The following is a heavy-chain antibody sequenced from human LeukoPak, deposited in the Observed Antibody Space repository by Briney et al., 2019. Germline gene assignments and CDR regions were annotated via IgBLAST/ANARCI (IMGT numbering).Heavy chain of an antibody. J-gene: IGHJ4*02. V-gene: IGHV4-34*01. CDR3: ARGGGITMIVVVTAPFDY. D-gene: IGHD3-22*01. CDR1: GGSFSGYY. CDR2: INHSGST. Sequence: SETLSLTCAVYGGSFSGYYWSWIRQPPGKGLEWIGEINHSGSTNYNPSLKRRVTISVDTSKNQFSLKLSSVTAADTAVYYCARGGGITMIVVVTAPFDYWGQGTLVTASS.